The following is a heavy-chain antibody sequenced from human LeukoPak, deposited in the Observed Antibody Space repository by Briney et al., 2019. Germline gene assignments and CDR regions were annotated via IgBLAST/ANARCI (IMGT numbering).Heavy chain of an antibody. J-gene: IGHJ3*02. CDR2: INHSGST. CDR3: ARRQFDSSGYYLELAFDI. V-gene: IGHV4-34*01. Sequence: PSETLSLTCGVYGGSFSRYYWSWIRQPPGKGLEWIGEINHSGSTNYNPSLKSRVTISVDTSKNQFSLKLSSVTAADTAVYYCARRQFDSSGYYLELAFDIWGQGTMVTVSS. CDR1: GGSFSRYY. D-gene: IGHD3-22*01.